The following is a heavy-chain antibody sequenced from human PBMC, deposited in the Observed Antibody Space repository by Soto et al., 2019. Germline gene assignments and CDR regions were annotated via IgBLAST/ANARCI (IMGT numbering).Heavy chain of an antibody. V-gene: IGHV4-34*01. Sequence: QVQLQQWGAGLLKPSETLSLTCAVYGGSFSGYYWSWIRQPPGKGLEWIGEINHSGSTNYNPSLKSRVTISVDTSKNQFSLKLSSVTAADTAVYYCARVTMIVVAPYYFDYWGQGTLVTVSS. CDR1: GGSFSGYY. CDR3: ARVTMIVVAPYYFDY. CDR2: INHSGST. J-gene: IGHJ4*02. D-gene: IGHD3-22*01.